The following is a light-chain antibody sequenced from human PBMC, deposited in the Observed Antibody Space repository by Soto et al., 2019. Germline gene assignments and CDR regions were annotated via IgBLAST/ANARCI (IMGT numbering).Light chain of an antibody. Sequence: EIVLTQSPATLSLSPGERATLCCRASQSVSSYLAWYQQKPGQAPRLLIFDASNRATGIPARFSGSGSGTDFTLTISSLEPEDFAVYYCQHRSIWPVSFGQGTRLEI. J-gene: IGKJ5*01. CDR2: DAS. CDR1: QSVSSY. CDR3: QHRSIWPVS. V-gene: IGKV3-11*01.